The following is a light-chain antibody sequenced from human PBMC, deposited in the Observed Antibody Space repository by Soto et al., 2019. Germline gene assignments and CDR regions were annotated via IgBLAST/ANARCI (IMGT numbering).Light chain of an antibody. V-gene: IGKV1-27*01. CDR1: QGISNY. CDR2: AAS. Sequence: DIQMTQSPSSLSASVGDRVTITCRASQGISNYLAWYQKKPGKVPKLLIYAASTLQSGVPSRFSGSGSGTDFTLTISSLQPEDVATYYCQKYNSDLTFGRGTKVDIK. CDR3: QKYNSDLT. J-gene: IGKJ3*01.